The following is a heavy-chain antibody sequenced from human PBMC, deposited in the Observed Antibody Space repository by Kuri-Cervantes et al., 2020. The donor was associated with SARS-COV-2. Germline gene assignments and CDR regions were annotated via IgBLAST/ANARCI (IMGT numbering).Heavy chain of an antibody. CDR3: ARYPFDY. CDR1: GFIFSSYA. Sequence: GESLKISCAASGFIFSSYAMHWVRQAPGKGLEYVSAISSNGGSTYYADSVKGRFTISRDNSKNTLYLQMGSLRAEDMAVYYCARYPFDYWGQGTLVTVSS. D-gene: IGHD2-2*01. CDR2: ISSNGGST. J-gene: IGHJ4*02. V-gene: IGHV3-64*02.